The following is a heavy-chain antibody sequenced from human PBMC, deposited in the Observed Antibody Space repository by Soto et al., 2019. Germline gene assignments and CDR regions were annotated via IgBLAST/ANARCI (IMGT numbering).Heavy chain of an antibody. CDR3: ARALGYSGYAGMDV. D-gene: IGHD5-12*01. J-gene: IGHJ6*02. CDR1: GYTFTIYG. CDR2: ISPDNGNT. Sequence: QVQLVQSGXXXXXPGASVKVSCKASGYTFTIYGINWVRQAPGQGLEWMGWISPDNGNTNYAQKLQGRVTMTTDTSTSTAYMELRSLGSDDTAVYYCARALGYSGYAGMDVWGQGTTVTVSS. V-gene: IGHV1-18*01.